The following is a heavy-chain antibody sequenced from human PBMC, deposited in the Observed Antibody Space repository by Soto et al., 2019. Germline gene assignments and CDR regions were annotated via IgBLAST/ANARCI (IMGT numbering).Heavy chain of an antibody. J-gene: IGHJ6*02. D-gene: IGHD5-18*01. Sequence: QVQLVQSGAEVKKPGSSVKVSCKASGGTFSSYAISWVRQAPGQGLEWMGGIIPIFGTANYAQKFQGRVTITADESTSTAYIELSSLRSEDTAVYYCARVDTAKVDYYYYYGMDVWGQGTTVTVSS. CDR1: GGTFSSYA. CDR3: ARVDTAKVDYYYYYGMDV. V-gene: IGHV1-69*01. CDR2: IIPIFGTA.